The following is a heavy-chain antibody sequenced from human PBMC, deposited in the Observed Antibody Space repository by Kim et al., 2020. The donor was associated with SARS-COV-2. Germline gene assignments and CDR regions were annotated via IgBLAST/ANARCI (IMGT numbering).Heavy chain of an antibody. Sequence: ASVKVSCKASGYTFTSYAMNWVRQAPGQGLEWMGWINTNTGNPTYAQGFTGRFVFPLDTSVSTAYLQISSLKAEDNAVYYCTATSARLVDYWGQGTLVT. D-gene: IGHD6-6*01. CDR1: GYTFTSYA. CDR3: TATSARLVDY. V-gene: IGHV7-4-1*02. J-gene: IGHJ4*02. CDR2: INTNTGNP.